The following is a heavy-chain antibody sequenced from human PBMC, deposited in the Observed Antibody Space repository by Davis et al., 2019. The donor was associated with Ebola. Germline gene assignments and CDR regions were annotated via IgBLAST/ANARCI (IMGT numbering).Heavy chain of an antibody. CDR2: IYYSGST. CDR3: ARSEYGPLVVPIDY. D-gene: IGHD2-15*01. CDR1: GGSISSYY. V-gene: IGHV4-59*08. Sequence: SETLSLTCTVSGGSISSYYWSWIRQPPGKGLEWIGYIYYSGSTNYNPSLKSRVTISVDTSKNQISLKLTSVTAADTAVYYCARSEYGPLVVPIDYWGQGTQVTVSS. J-gene: IGHJ4*02.